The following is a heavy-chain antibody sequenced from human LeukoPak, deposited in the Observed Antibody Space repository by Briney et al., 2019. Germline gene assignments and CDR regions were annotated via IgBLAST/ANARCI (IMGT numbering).Heavy chain of an antibody. D-gene: IGHD4-11*01. Sequence: GGSLRLSCAASGFTFSDYYMSWIRQAPGKGLEWVSYISSSGSTIYYADSVKGRFTISRDNAKNSLYLQMNSLRAEDTALYYCAKGGGDYSNFEERWYFDLWGRGTLVTVSS. CDR3: AKGGGDYSNFEERWYFDL. CDR1: GFTFSDYY. V-gene: IGHV3-11*01. J-gene: IGHJ2*01. CDR2: ISSSGSTI.